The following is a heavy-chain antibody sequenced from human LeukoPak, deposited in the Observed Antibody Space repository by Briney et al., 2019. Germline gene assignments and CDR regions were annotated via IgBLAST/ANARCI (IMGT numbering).Heavy chain of an antibody. D-gene: IGHD6-13*01. CDR1: GGSISSSNW. CDR3: ARAGLDGSWWDPQTERGSFDP. Sequence: PSETLSLTCAVSGGSISSSNWWSWVRQPPGKGLEWIGEIYHSGSTNYNPSLKSRVTISVDKSKNQFSLKLSSVTAADTAVYYCARAGLDGSWWDPQTERGSFDPWGQGTLVTVSS. CDR2: IYHSGST. V-gene: IGHV4-4*02. J-gene: IGHJ5*02.